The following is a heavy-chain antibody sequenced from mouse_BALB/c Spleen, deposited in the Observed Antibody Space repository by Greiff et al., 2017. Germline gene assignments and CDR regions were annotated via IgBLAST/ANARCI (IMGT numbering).Heavy chain of an antibody. D-gene: IGHD2-2*01. CDR1: GFTFSDYY. Sequence: DVQLQESGGGLVKPGGSLKLSCAASGFTFSDYYMYWVRQTPEKRLEWVATISDGGSYTYYPDSVKGRFTISRDNAKNNLYLQMSSLKSEDTAMYYCARGGNYYGYAWFAYWGQGTLVTVSA. V-gene: IGHV5-4*02. J-gene: IGHJ3*01. CDR2: ISDGGSYT. CDR3: ARGGNYYGYAWFAY.